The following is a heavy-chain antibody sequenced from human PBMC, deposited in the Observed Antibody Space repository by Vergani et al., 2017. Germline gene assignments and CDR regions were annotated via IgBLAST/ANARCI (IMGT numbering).Heavy chain of an antibody. V-gene: IGHV2-5*01. CDR3: AHSGYSSSGTDFDY. J-gene: IGHJ4*02. CDR2: IYWYDDK. Sequence: QITLKESGPTLVKLPQPLPLPCTFSGFSLSTSGLGVGWIRQPPGKALEWLALIYWYDDKRYSPTLKSSLTIPKDTAKNQVVLTMTNMDPVDTATYYCAHSGYSSSGTDFDYWGRGTLVTVS. CDR1: GFSLSTSGLG. D-gene: IGHD6-13*01.